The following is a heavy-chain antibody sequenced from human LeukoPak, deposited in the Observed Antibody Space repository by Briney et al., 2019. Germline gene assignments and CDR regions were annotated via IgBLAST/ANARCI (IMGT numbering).Heavy chain of an antibody. CDR1: GYTFTGYA. CDR2: INIGNGNT. Sequence: ASVKVSCKASGYTFTGYAMNCVRQAPGQRLEWMGWINIGNGNTKYSQNFQGRITITRDTSATTAYMDLSSLRSEDTAMYYCARRLGRSFDYWGQGTLVTVSS. CDR3: ARRLGRSFDY. D-gene: IGHD2-21*01. V-gene: IGHV1-3*04. J-gene: IGHJ4*02.